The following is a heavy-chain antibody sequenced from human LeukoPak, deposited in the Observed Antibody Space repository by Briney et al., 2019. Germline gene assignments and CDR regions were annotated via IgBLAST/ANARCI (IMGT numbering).Heavy chain of an antibody. D-gene: IGHD3-22*01. CDR3: ARDRSSGYLLDY. V-gene: IGHV4-59*01. CDR1: GGSISSYY. Sequence: SETLSLTCTVYGGSISSYYWSWIRQPPGKVLEWIGYIYYSGSTNYNPSLKSRVTISVDTSKNQFSLKLSSVTAADTAVYYWARDRSSGYLLDYWGQGTLVTVSS. CDR2: IYYSGST. J-gene: IGHJ4*02.